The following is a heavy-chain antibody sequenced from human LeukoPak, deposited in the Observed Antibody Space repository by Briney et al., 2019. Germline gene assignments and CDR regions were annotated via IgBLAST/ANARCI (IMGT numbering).Heavy chain of an antibody. CDR3: ASPDSGYDSSVADY. CDR2: INTDGTTT. V-gene: IGHV3-74*01. Sequence: GGSLRLSCAASGFTFSNYWMHWVRQAPGEGLVWVSRINTDGTTTNYADSVKGRFTISRDNAKNTLYLQMNSLRAEDTAVYYCASPDSGYDSSVADYWGQGTLVTVSS. CDR1: GFTFSNYW. J-gene: IGHJ4*02. D-gene: IGHD5-12*01.